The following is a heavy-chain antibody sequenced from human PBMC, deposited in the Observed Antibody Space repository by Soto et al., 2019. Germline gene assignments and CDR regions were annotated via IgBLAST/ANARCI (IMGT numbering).Heavy chain of an antibody. CDR2: IKSKTDGGTT. D-gene: IGHD3-10*01. J-gene: IGHJ3*02. V-gene: IGHV3-15*07. Sequence: EVQVVESGGGLVKPGGSLRLSCAASGFTFSNAWMNWVRQAPGKGLEWVGRIKSKTDGGTTDYAAPVKGRFTISRDDSKNTLYLQMNSLKTEDTAVYYCTTDLDYYGSGSSSDAFDIWGQGTMVTVSS. CDR1: GFTFSNAW. CDR3: TTDLDYYGSGSSSDAFDI.